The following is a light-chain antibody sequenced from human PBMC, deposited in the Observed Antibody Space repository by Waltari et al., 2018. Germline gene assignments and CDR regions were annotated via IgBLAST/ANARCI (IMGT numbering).Light chain of an antibody. CDR2: STS. J-gene: IGKJ4*01. CDR3: QQYDGSAVT. V-gene: IGKV3-20*01. CDR1: QSVTSIS. Sequence: IVLTQSPDTLSLYPGERATLSCRASQSVTSISLAWYQQKPGQAPRLLIYSTSSRATDFSYRFSGSGSGTDFTLTINRLEPEDSAVYHCQQYDGSAVTFGGGTRVEIK.